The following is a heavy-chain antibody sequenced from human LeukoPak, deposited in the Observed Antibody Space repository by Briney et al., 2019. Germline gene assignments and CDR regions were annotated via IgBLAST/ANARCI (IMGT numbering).Heavy chain of an antibody. J-gene: IGHJ6*02. D-gene: IGHD5-18*01. Sequence: SETLSLTCAVSGGSISSGGYSWSWIRQPPGKGLEWIGYIYHSGSTYYNPSLKSRVTISVDKSKNQFSLKLSSVTAADTAVYYCARDHGYSYGLYYYYGMDVWGQGTTVTVSS. V-gene: IGHV4-30-2*01. CDR3: ARDHGYSYGLYYYYGMDV. CDR1: GGSISSGGYS. CDR2: IYHSGST.